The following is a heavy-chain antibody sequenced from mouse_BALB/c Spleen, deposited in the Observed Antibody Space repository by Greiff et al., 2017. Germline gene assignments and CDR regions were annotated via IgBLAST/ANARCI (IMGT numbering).Heavy chain of an antibody. CDR1: GYSITSDYA. V-gene: IGHV3-2*02. Sequence: EVQLVESGPGLVKPSQSLSLTCTVTGYSITSDYAWNWIRQFPGNKLEWMGYISYSGSTSYNPSLKSRISITRDTSKNQFFLQLNSVTTEDTATYYCAREYGNWYFDVWGAGTTVTVSS. CDR2: ISYSGST. J-gene: IGHJ1*01. D-gene: IGHD2-10*02. CDR3: AREYGNWYFDV.